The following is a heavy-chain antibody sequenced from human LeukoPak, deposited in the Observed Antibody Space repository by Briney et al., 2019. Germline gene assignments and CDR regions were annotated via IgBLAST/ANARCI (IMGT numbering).Heavy chain of an antibody. V-gene: IGHV3-23*01. CDR1: GFTFSSYA. D-gene: IGHD3-3*01. CDR2: ISGSGGST. CDR3: ANWYGYDFWSGYYR. J-gene: IGHJ4*02. Sequence: GGSLRLSCAASGFTFSSYAMSWVRQAPGKGLEWVSAISGSGGSTYYADSVKGRFPISRDNSKNTLYLQMNSLRAEDTAVYYCANWYGYDFWSGYYRWGQGTLVTVSS.